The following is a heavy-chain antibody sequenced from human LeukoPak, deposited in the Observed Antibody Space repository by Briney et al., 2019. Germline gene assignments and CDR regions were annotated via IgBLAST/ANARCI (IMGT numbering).Heavy chain of an antibody. CDR3: ARHGSTDYFDY. V-gene: IGHV4-39*01. CDR2: IFYSGST. Sequence: PSETLSLTCAVSGGSISSSTSSWGWIRQPPGKGLEWIGRIFYSGSTFYNPSLKSRATISVDTSNNHFSLRLSSVTAADTAVYYCARHGSTDYFDYWGQGTLVTVSS. CDR1: GGSISSSTSS. D-gene: IGHD2-2*03. J-gene: IGHJ4*02.